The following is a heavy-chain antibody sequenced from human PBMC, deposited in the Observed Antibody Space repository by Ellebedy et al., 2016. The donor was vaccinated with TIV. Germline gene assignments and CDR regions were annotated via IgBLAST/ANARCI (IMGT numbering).Heavy chain of an antibody. CDR3: ARVGGLQYDFWSGHKDFDS. CDR1: GFTFRSHC. V-gene: IGHV3-7*01. J-gene: IGHJ4*02. Sequence: GESLKISXAASGFTFRSHCMSWVRQAPGKGLEWVANIKQDGSEKCYVDSVKGRFTISRDNAKSSLYLQMDSLGAEDTAVYFCARVGGLQYDFWSGHKDFDSWGQGTLVTVSS. D-gene: IGHD3-3*01. CDR2: IKQDGSEK.